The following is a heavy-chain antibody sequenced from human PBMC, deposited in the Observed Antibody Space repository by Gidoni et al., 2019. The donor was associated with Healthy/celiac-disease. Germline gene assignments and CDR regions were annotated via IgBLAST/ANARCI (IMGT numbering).Heavy chain of an antibody. D-gene: IGHD3-10*01. V-gene: IGHV3-21*01. J-gene: IGHJ6*03. CDR2: ISSSSSYI. CDR3: ARGTISGYYYYMDV. Sequence: EVQLVESGGGLVKPGGSLRLSCAASVFPFSSYSMNWVRQAPGKGLEWVSSISSSSSYISYADSVKGRFTISRDNAKNSLYLQMNSLRAEDTAVYYCARGTISGYYYYMDVWGKGTTVTVSS. CDR1: VFPFSSYS.